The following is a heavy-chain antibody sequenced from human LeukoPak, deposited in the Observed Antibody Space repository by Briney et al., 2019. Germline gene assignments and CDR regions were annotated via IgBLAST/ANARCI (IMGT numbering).Heavy chain of an antibody. J-gene: IGHJ5*02. Sequence: SDTLSLTCTVSGGSINRDFWSWVRQPPGQGLEWMGYIYYNGNTKYNPSLKSRVTISEATSKTPFSLKLSSVTAADTAVYYCARHVGIVAAGTNWFDPWGQGTLVTVSS. CDR1: GGSINRDF. V-gene: IGHV4-59*08. CDR3: ARHVGIVAAGTNWFDP. CDR2: IYYNGNT. D-gene: IGHD6-13*01.